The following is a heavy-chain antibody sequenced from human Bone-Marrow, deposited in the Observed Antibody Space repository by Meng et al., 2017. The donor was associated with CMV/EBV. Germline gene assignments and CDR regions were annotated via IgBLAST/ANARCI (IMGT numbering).Heavy chain of an antibody. D-gene: IGHD6-6*01. CDR3: ARAGYSSSSRDFQH. Sequence: GGSLRLSCAASGFTVSSTYMSWVRQAPGKGLEWVSVIYSGESTYYADSVKGRFTLSRDNSKNTLDLQMNSLRAEDTAVYYCARAGYSSSSRDFQHWGQGTLVTVSS. V-gene: IGHV3-53*01. CDR1: GFTVSSTY. J-gene: IGHJ1*01. CDR2: IYSGEST.